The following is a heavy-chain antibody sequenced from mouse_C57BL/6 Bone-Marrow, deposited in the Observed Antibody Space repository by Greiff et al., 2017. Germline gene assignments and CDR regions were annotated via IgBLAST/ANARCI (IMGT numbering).Heavy chain of an antibody. J-gene: IGHJ3*01. CDR2: IHPNSGST. D-gene: IGHD1-3*01. CDR3: ARKWDYLFAY. Sequence: QVQLQQPGAELVKPGASVKLSCKASGYTFTSYWMHWVKQRTGQGLEWIGMIHPNSGSTNYNEKFKSKATLTVDKSSSTAYMQLSSLTSEDSAVYYGARKWDYLFAYWGQGTLVTVSA. V-gene: IGHV1-64*01. CDR1: GYTFTSYW.